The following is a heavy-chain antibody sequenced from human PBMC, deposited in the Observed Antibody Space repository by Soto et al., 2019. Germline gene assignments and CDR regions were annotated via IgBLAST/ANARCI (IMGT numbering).Heavy chain of an antibody. J-gene: IGHJ4*02. V-gene: IGHV6-1*01. D-gene: IGHD4-4*01. CDR3: AREWGRMTTITTHLDY. Sequence: SQTLSLTCAISGDSVSSDSAAWNWIRQSPSRDLEWLGRTYYRSKWYNDYAISVKSRINIKPDTSNNQFSLQLNSVTPEDTAVYYCAREWGRMTTITTHLDYWGQGTLVTVSS. CDR1: GDSVSSDSAA. CDR2: TYYRSKWYN.